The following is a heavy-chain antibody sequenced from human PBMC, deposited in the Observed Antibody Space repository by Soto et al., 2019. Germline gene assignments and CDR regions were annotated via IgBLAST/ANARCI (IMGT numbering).Heavy chain of an antibody. CDR3: ARDGAGHYDSSGYYYAYYYYGMDV. J-gene: IGHJ6*02. Sequence: QVQLVESGGGLVKPGGSLRLSCAASGFTFSDYYMSWIRQAPGKGLEWVSYISSSSSYTNYADSVKGRFTISRDNAKNSLYLQMNSLRAEDTAVYYCARDGAGHYDSSGYYYAYYYYGMDVWGQGTTVTVSS. CDR1: GFTFSDYY. CDR2: ISSSSSYT. D-gene: IGHD3-22*01. V-gene: IGHV3-11*05.